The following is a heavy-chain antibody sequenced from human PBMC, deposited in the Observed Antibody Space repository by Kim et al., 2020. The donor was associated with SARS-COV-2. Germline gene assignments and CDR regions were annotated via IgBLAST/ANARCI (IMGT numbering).Heavy chain of an antibody. CDR2: IYYSGST. V-gene: IGHV4-59*01. D-gene: IGHD3-22*01. CDR3: AREGYYDSSGYYHHNAFDI. CDR1: GGSSSSYY. Sequence: SETLSLTCTVSGGSSSSYYWSWIRQPPGKGLEWIGYIYYSGSTKHNPSLKSRVTIAVDTSKNQFSLKLSSVTAADTAVYYCAREGYYDSSGYYHHNAFDIWGQGTMVTVSS. J-gene: IGHJ3*02.